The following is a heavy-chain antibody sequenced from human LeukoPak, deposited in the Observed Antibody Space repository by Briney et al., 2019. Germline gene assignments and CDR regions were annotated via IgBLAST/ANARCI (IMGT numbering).Heavy chain of an antibody. J-gene: IGHJ4*02. Sequence: PGGSLRLSCATSGFSFSSYWMHWIRHAPGKGLVWVSRIHSDGIGTSYADSVRGRFIISRDNAKNTLYLQMNSLRAEDTAVYYCARDQGSFDYWGQGTLVTVSS. CDR3: ARDQGSFDY. CDR1: GFSFSSYW. CDR2: IHSDGIGT. V-gene: IGHV3-74*01.